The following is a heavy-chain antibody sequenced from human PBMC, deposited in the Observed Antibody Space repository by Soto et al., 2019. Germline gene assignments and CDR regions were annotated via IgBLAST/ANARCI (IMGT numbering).Heavy chain of an antibody. D-gene: IGHD6-19*01. J-gene: IGHJ3*02. CDR1: GFRFDDFG. Sequence: EEQLVESGAGVVRPGGSLTLSCAASGFRFDDFGMSWVRQAPGKGLEWVSGITWNGVTTGYVKSVKGRFTISRDNAKNSLYLQMGSLRAEDTAIYYCAGDGGVAVAVDAFDIWGQGTMVSVSS. CDR3: AGDGGVAVAVDAFDI. CDR2: ITWNGVTT. V-gene: IGHV3-20*04.